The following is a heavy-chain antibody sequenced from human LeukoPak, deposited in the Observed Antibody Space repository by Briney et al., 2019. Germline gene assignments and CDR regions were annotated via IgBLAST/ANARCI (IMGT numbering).Heavy chain of an antibody. V-gene: IGHV1-2*02. CDR2: INPNSGGT. D-gene: IGHD3-10*01. CDR1: GYTFTGYY. CDR3: ARDRGIFKNWFDP. J-gene: IGHJ5*02. Sequence: ASVKVSCKASGYTFTGYYMHWVRQAPGQGLECMGWINPNSGGTNYAQKFQGRVTMTRDTSISTAYMELSRLRSDDTAVYYCARDRGIFKNWFDPWGQGTLVTVSS.